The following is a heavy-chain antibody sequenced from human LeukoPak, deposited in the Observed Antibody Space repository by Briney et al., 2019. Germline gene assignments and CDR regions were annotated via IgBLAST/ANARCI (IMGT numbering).Heavy chain of an antibody. CDR2: ISYDGSDK. V-gene: IGHV3-30*04. CDR1: GFTFSSYA. J-gene: IGHJ6*03. CDR3: ARVLRYCSGGNCYSGGLGYMDV. D-gene: IGHD2-15*01. Sequence: GGSLRLSCAASGFTFSSYAMHWVRQAPGKGLEWVAVISYDGSDKYYADSVKGRFTISRDNSKNTLYLQMNSLRAEDTAVYYCARVLRYCSGGNCYSGGLGYMDVWGKGTTVTISS.